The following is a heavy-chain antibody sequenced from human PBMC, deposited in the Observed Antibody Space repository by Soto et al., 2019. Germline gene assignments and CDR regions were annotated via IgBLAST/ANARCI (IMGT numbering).Heavy chain of an antibody. CDR3: ARQTGYSSSWYLANPPYLDY. CDR2: IWYDGSNK. CDR1: GFTFSSYG. D-gene: IGHD6-13*01. V-gene: IGHV3-33*01. Sequence: PGGSLRLSCAASGFTFSSYGMHWVRQAPGKGLEWVAVIWYDGSNKYYAEYVKGRFTISRDNSKNTLYLQMNSLRAEDTAVYYCARQTGYSSSWYLANPPYLDYWGQGTLVTVSS. J-gene: IGHJ4*02.